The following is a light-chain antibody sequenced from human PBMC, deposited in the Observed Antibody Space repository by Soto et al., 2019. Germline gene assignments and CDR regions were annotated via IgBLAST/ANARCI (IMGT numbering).Light chain of an antibody. V-gene: IGLV2-14*01. Sequence: QSALTQPASVSGSPEQSISISCTGTSSDIGDYNFVSWYQHHPGKPPKVIIYEVSNRPSGVSHRFAGSKSGNTASLTISGLQAEDEADYYCSSYKYDTVIPFVFGSGTKVTVL. CDR3: SSYKYDTVIPFV. CDR1: SSDIGDYNF. J-gene: IGLJ1*01. CDR2: EVS.